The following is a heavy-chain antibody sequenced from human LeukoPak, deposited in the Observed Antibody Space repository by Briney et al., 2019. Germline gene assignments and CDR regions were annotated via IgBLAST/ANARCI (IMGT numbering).Heavy chain of an antibody. J-gene: IGHJ4*02. D-gene: IGHD6-13*01. Sequence: ASVKVSCKASGYTFTSYYMHWVRQAPGRGLEWMGIINPSGGSTSYAQKFQGRVTMTRDTSTSTVYMELSSLRSEDTAVYYCARFGVAAAGTDYWGQGTLVTVSS. CDR2: INPSGGST. V-gene: IGHV1-46*01. CDR3: ARFGVAAAGTDY. CDR1: GYTFTSYY.